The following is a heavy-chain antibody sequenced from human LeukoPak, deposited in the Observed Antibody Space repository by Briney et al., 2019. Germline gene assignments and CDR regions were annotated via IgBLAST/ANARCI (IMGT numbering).Heavy chain of an antibody. J-gene: IGHJ4*02. D-gene: IGHD3-16*02. CDR3: ARDLDDYVWGSYHLYPMY. Sequence: SETLSLTCAVSGYSISSGYYWGWIRQPPGKGLEWIGSMYHSGSTYYDPSLKSRVTISVDTSKNQFSLKLSSVTAADTAVYYCARDLDDYVWGSYHLYPMYWGQGTLVTVSS. CDR2: MYHSGST. CDR1: GYSISSGYY. V-gene: IGHV4-38-2*02.